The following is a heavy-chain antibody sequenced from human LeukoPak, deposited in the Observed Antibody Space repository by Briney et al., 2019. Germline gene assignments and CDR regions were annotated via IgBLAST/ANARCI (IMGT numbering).Heavy chain of an antibody. Sequence: PSETLSLTCTVSDGSISSATYYWTWIRQHPGTGLEWIGYIYSSGSTHYNPSLKSRSTISVDTSKNQFSLKLSSVTAADTAVYYCARDIVIQGHYYGSGRPIYWGQGTLVTVSS. CDR3: ARDIVIQGHYYGSGRPIY. CDR1: DGSISSATYY. V-gene: IGHV4-31*03. CDR2: IYSSGST. J-gene: IGHJ4*02. D-gene: IGHD3-10*01.